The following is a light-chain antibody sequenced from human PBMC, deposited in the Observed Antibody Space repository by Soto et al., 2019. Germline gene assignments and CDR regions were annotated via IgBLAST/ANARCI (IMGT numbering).Light chain of an antibody. CDR2: VAS. V-gene: IGKV3-20*01. Sequence: EIVLTQSPGTLSLSPGERATLSCRASQSVRSNYLAWYQQKPGQAPRLLIYVASIRATGTPDRFSGSGSGTDFTLTISRLEPEDVAVYYCQQYGSSPYTFGQGTKLEIK. CDR3: QQYGSSPYT. J-gene: IGKJ2*01. CDR1: QSVRSNY.